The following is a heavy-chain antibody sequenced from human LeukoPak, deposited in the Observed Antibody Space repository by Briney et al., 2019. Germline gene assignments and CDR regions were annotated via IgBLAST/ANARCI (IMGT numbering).Heavy chain of an antibody. D-gene: IGHD5-24*01. V-gene: IGHV4-34*01. CDR2: INHSGST. J-gene: IGHJ4*02. CDR1: GGSFSGYY. CDR3: ARSRLHPIIFDY. Sequence: SETLSLTCAVHGGSFSGYYWSWIRQPPGKGLEWIGEINHSGSTNYNPSLKSRVTISVDTPKNQFSLKLSSVTAADTAVYYCARSRLHPIIFDYWGQGILVTVSS.